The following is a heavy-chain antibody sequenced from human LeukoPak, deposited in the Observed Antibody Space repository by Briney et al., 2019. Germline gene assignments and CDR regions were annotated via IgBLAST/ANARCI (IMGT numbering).Heavy chain of an antibody. CDR3: ARDNWNYGSSMDV. J-gene: IGHJ6*01. D-gene: IGHD1-7*01. V-gene: IGHV4-59*01. Sequence: SETLSLTCTVSGGSISSCYWSWIRQPPGKGLEWIGYIYYSGSTNYNPSLKSRVTISVDPSKNQFSLKLSSLTAADTAVYYCARDNWNYGSSMDVWGQGTTVTVSS. CDR1: GGSISSCY. CDR2: IYYSGST.